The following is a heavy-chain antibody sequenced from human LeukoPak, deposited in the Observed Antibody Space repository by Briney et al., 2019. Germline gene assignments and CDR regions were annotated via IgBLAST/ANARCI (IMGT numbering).Heavy chain of an antibody. CDR2: IYHSGST. CDR3: ARTHSTNWFDP. V-gene: IGHV4-38-2*01. J-gene: IGHJ5*02. CDR1: GYSISSGYY. Sequence: SETLSLTCAVSGYSISSGYYWGWIRQPPGKGLEWIGSIYHSGSTYYNPSLKRRVTISVDTSKNQFSLKLSSVTAADTAVYYCARTHSTNWFDPWGQGTLVTVSS. D-gene: IGHD2/OR15-2a*01.